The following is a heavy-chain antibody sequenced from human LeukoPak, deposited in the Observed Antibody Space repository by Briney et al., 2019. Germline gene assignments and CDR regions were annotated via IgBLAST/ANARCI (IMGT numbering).Heavy chain of an antibody. CDR2: ISSSGNTI. CDR1: GFTFSSYD. V-gene: IGHV3-48*03. CDR3: ASGRAGSGWF. Sequence: PGGSLRLFCAASGFTFSSYDINWVRQATGKGLEWVSYISSSGNTIYYADSVKGRFTISRDNAKNSLFLQMNSLRAEDTAVYYCASGRAGSGWFWGQGTLVTVSS. J-gene: IGHJ4*02. D-gene: IGHD6-19*01.